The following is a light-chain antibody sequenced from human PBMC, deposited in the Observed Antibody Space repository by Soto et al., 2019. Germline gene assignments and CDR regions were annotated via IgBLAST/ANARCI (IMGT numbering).Light chain of an antibody. CDR1: QSVSNN. CDR3: QQYSKWPIT. J-gene: IGKJ5*01. CDR2: GIS. Sequence: EIVLTQSPATLSVSPGETATLSCRASQSVSNNYLAWYQQHPGQPPRLLIYGISTRATGIPARFSGSGSGTEFSLTISSLQSEDFAVYYCQQYSKWPITFGQGTRLEI. V-gene: IGKV3-15*01.